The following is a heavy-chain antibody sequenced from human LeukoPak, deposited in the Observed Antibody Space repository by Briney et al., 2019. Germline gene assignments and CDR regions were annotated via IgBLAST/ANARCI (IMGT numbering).Heavy chain of an antibody. J-gene: IGHJ6*02. CDR2: ISSSGSTI. D-gene: IGHD3-10*01. Sequence: GGSLRLSCAASGFTFSDYYVSWIRQAPGKGLEWVSYISSSGSTIYYADSVKGRFTISRDNAKNSLYLQMNSLRAEDTAVYYCARDLRGYYYGSGSYYRYYYYYGMDVWGQGTTVTVSS. V-gene: IGHV3-11*01. CDR1: GFTFSDYY. CDR3: ARDLRGYYYGSGSYYRYYYYYGMDV.